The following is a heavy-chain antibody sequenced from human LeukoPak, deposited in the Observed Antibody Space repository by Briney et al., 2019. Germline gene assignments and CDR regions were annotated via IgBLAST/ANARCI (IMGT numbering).Heavy chain of an antibody. CDR3: ARMGYTSSPEHS. Sequence: GESLKISCKGSGYIFTSYWCAWVGRLPGRGRECLGSIFPGGSDTKYNPSFQGHVTISADKSISTAYLQWSSLNDSDSDMYDCARMGYTSSPEHSWGQGTLVTVSS. J-gene: IGHJ4*02. V-gene: IGHV5-51*01. CDR1: GYIFTSYW. D-gene: IGHD6-13*01. CDR2: IFPGGSDT.